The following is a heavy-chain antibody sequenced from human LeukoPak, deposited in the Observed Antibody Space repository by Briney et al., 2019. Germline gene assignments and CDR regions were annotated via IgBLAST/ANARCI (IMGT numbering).Heavy chain of an antibody. CDR3: ARDLGFWSGPDY. CDR2: IYPSGTT. V-gene: IGHV4-4*07. Sequence: SETLSLTCTVSGGSISSSYWHWIRQPAGKGLEWIGRIYPSGTTDYNPSLKSRVTMSVDTSKKQLSLKLRSVTAADTAVYYCARDLGFWSGPDYWGQGTLVTVSS. J-gene: IGHJ4*02. D-gene: IGHD3-3*01. CDR1: GGSISSSY.